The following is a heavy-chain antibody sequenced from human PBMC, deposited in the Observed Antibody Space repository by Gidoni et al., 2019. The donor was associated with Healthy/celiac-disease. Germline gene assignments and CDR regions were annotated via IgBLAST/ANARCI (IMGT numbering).Heavy chain of an antibody. CDR1: GFTFRSYA. Sequence: EVQLLESGGGLVQPGGSLRLSCAASGFTFRSYAISWVRQVPGKGLEWVSAISGSGGRTYYEDSVKGRFTISRDNSKNTLYLQMNSLRAEDTAVYYCAKVNRDIVVVVAASRKVGYFDYWGQGTLVTVSS. D-gene: IGHD2-15*01. CDR3: AKVNRDIVVVVAASRKVGYFDY. CDR2: ISGSGGRT. J-gene: IGHJ4*02. V-gene: IGHV3-23*01.